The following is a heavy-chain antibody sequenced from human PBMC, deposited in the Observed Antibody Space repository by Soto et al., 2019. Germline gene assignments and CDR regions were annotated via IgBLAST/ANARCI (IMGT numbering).Heavy chain of an antibody. CDR1: GYTFTGYY. J-gene: IGHJ3*02. V-gene: IGHV1-2*04. Sequence: ASVKVSCKASGYTFTGYYMHWVRQAPGQGLEWMGWINPNSGGTNYAQKFQGWVTMTRDTSISTAYMELSRLRSDDTAVYYCAIGGRWLVPEDAFDIWGQGTMVTV. CDR2: INPNSGGT. D-gene: IGHD6-19*01. CDR3: AIGGRWLVPEDAFDI.